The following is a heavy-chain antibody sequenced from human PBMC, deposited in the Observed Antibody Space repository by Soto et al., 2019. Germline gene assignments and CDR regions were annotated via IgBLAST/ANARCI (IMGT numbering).Heavy chain of an antibody. Sequence: QGQLVQSEAEVKKPGASVKVSCKASGYTFTRYGISWVRQAPGQGLEWMGWISGYNGDTTYAQKFQGIVTMTIDTSTSTAYMELRCLTSDDTAVYYCAKNGQPPYYYYGLDVWGQGTKVTVSS. V-gene: IGHV1-18*01. CDR3: AKNGQPPYYYYGLDV. J-gene: IGHJ6*02. CDR1: GYTFTRYG. D-gene: IGHD2-8*01. CDR2: ISGYNGDT.